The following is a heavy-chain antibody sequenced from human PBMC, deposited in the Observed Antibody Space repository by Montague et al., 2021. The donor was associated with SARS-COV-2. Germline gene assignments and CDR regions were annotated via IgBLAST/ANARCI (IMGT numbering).Heavy chain of an antibody. Sequence: SETLSLTCALNGGSFSFYYWTWIRQSPGKGLEWIGSINQAGRTTXXLSXXXRLTMSIDTSRKQYSLNLRSVTAADTAVYYCAMGFHCNGVNCYDGVLGSWGQGTLVTVSS. V-gene: IGHV4-34*01. CDR2: INQAGRT. CDR1: GGSFSFYY. J-gene: IGHJ5*02. D-gene: IGHD2-15*01. CDR3: AMGFHCNGVNCYDGVLGS.